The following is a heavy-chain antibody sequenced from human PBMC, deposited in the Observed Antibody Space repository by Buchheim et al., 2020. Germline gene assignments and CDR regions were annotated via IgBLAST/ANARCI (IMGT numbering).Heavy chain of an antibody. Sequence: EVQLVESGGGLVQPGGSLRLSCAASGFTFTDYWMSWVRQAPGKGLEWVANIKQAGGEKYYVDSVKGRFTISRDNAKSSVYMQLNSLRAEDTAVFYCARGRRGGVGKYYFDNWGQGIL. CDR3: ARGRRGGVGKYYFDN. CDR1: GFTFTDYW. CDR2: IKQAGGEK. V-gene: IGHV3-7*01. J-gene: IGHJ4*02. D-gene: IGHD2-8*02.